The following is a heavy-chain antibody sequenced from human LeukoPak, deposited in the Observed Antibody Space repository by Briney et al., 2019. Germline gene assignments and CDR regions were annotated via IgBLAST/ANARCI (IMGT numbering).Heavy chain of an antibody. Sequence: SETLSLTCTVSGGSISSYYWSWIRQPAGKGLERIGRIYTSGSTNYNPSLKSRVTMSVDTSKNQFSLKLSSVTAADTAVYYCARGQGSGYYFYYGMDVWGQGTTVTVSS. CDR1: GGSISSYY. CDR2: IYTSGST. V-gene: IGHV4-4*07. D-gene: IGHD2-15*01. J-gene: IGHJ6*02. CDR3: ARGQGSGYYFYYGMDV.